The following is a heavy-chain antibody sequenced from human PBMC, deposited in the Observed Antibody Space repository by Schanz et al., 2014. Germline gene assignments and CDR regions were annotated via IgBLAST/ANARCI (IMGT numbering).Heavy chain of an antibody. CDR2: IIPVLNIA. CDR1: GGTFSSYT. CDR3: ARDLISSGWYG. D-gene: IGHD6-19*01. Sequence: QLQLVQSGAEVKKPGSSVKVSCKLSGGTFSSYTISWMRQAPGQGLEWMGKIIPVLNIATYAQRFQGRVSITADTSTNTAYKELSSLTSEDTAVYYCARDLISSGWYGWGQGTLVTVSS. V-gene: IGHV1-69*08. J-gene: IGHJ4*02.